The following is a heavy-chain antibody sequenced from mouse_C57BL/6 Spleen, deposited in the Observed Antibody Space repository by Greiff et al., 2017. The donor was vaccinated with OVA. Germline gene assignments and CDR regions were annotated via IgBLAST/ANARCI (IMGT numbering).Heavy chain of an antibody. CDR1: GYTFTSYW. CDR3: ARYVYDYDGGWYFDV. CDR2: IHPNSGST. J-gene: IGHJ1*03. V-gene: IGHV1-64*01. Sequence: VQLQQPGAELVKPGASVKLSCKASGYTFTSYWMHWVKQRPGQGLEWIGMIHPNSGSTNYNEKFKSKATLTVDKSSSTAYMQLSSLTSEDSAVYYCARYVYDYDGGWYFDVWGTGTTVTVSS. D-gene: IGHD2-4*01.